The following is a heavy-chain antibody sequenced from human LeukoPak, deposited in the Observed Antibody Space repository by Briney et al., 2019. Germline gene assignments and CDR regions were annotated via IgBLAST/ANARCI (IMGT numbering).Heavy chain of an antibody. J-gene: IGHJ4*02. Sequence: GGSLRLSCAASGFTVSSNYMSWVRQAPGKGLEWVSVIYSGGSTYYADSVKGRFTISRDNSKNTLYLQMNSLRAEDTAVYYCAKGHFDWLPGLFDYWGQGTLVTVSS. CDR3: AKGHFDWLPGLFDY. CDR1: GFTVSSNY. CDR2: IYSGGST. D-gene: IGHD3-9*01. V-gene: IGHV3-66*01.